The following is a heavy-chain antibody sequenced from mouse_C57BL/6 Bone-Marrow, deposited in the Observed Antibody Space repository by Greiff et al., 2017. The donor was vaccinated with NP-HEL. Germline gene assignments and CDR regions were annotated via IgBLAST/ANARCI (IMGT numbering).Heavy chain of an antibody. J-gene: IGHJ3*01. Sequence: EVKLMESGEGLVKPGGSLKLSCAASGFTISSYAMSWVRQTPEKRLEWVAYISSGGDYIYYADTVKGRFTISRDNARNTLYLQMSSLKSEDTAMYYCTRDKWLLSSWFAYWGQGTLVTVSA. D-gene: IGHD2-3*01. CDR1: GFTISSYA. V-gene: IGHV5-9-1*02. CDR2: ISSGGDYI. CDR3: TRDKWLLSSWFAY.